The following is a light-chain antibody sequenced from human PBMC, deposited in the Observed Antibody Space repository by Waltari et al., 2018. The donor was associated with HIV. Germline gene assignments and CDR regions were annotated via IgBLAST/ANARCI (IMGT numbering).Light chain of an antibody. CDR3: LQDYDYPRT. CDR1: QSIRID. V-gene: IGKV1-6*01. Sequence: AIQMTQSPSSLSASVGDRVTITCRASQSIRIDLGWYQQKPGKPPKVLIYGASYLQSGVPSRFSGSGSGTDFTLTISSLQPEDFATYYCLQDYDYPRTFGQGTKVEIK. CDR2: GAS. J-gene: IGKJ1*01.